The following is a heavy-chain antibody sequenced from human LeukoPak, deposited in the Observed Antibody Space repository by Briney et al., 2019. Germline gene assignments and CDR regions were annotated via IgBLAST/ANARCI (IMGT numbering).Heavy chain of an antibody. CDR2: IKEDGNEK. V-gene: IGHV3-7*01. CDR1: GFTFRNYW. CDR3: ANLRLLGFDS. Sequence: GGSLRLSYAASGFTFRNYWMSWVRQAPGKGLEWVANIKEDGNEKYYVDSVKGRFTISRDNAKNSLFLQMNSLRAEDTAVYYCANLRLLGFDSWGQGTLVSVSS. J-gene: IGHJ4*02. D-gene: IGHD2-21*02.